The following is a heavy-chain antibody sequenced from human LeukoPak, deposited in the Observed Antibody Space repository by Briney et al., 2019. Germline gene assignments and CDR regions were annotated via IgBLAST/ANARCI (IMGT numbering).Heavy chain of an antibody. J-gene: IGHJ5*02. V-gene: IGHV3-48*01. CDR2: ISSSSSTI. CDR1: EFTLSDYW. CDR3: ARDPGVT. Sequence: GGSLRLSCAASEFTLSDYWLSWVRQAPGKGLEWVSYISSSSSTIYYADPVKGRFTISRDNAKNSLYLQMNSLRAEDTAVYYCARDPGVTWGQGTLVTVSS.